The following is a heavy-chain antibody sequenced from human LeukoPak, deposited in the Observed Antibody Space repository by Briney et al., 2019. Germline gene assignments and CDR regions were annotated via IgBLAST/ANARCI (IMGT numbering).Heavy chain of an antibody. CDR1: GFTFSSYS. CDR3: ARDQGSGFLEWLSDPSFDY. J-gene: IGHJ4*02. D-gene: IGHD3-3*01. Sequence: GGSLRLSCAASGFTFSSYSMNWVRQAPGKGLEWVSSISSSSSYIYYADSVKGRFTISRDNAKNSLYLQMNSLRAEDTAVYYCARDQGSGFLEWLSDPSFDYWGRGTLVTVSS. CDR2: ISSSSSYI. V-gene: IGHV3-21*01.